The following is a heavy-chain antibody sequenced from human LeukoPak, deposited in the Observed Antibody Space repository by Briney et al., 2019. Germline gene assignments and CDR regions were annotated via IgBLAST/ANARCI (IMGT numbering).Heavy chain of an antibody. D-gene: IGHD1-1*01. CDR2: INHSGST. CDR3: ARVERSRLRVHKPYYFDY. V-gene: IGHV4-34*01. J-gene: IGHJ4*02. Sequence: SETLSLTCAVYGGSFSGYYWSWIRQPPGKGLEWIGEINHSGSTNYNPSLKSRVTISVDTSKNQFSLKLSSVTAADTAVYYCARVERSRLRVHKPYYFDYWGQGTLVTVSS. CDR1: GGSFSGYY.